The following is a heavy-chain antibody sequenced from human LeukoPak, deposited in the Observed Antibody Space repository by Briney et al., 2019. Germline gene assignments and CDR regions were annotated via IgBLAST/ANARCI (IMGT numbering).Heavy chain of an antibody. CDR3: ARGSGLSIAVAGRHDY. D-gene: IGHD6-19*01. V-gene: IGHV3-21*01. CDR1: GFTFSSYS. CDR2: ISSSSSYI. J-gene: IGHJ4*02. Sequence: GGSLRLSCAASGFTFSSYSMNWVRQAPGKGLEWVSSISSSSSYIYYADSVKGRFTISRDNAKNSLYLQMNSLRAEDTAVYYCARGSGLSIAVAGRHDYWGQGTLVTVSS.